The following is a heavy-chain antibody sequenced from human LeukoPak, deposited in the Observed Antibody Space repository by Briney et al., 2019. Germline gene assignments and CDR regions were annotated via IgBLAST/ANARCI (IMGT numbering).Heavy chain of an antibody. CDR1: GGSISSYY. CDR3: ARDVVGATGYYYGMDV. CDR2: IYTSGST. Sequence: NPSETLSLTCTVSGGSISSYYWSWIRQPARKGLEWIGRIYTSGSTNYNPSLKSRVTMSVDTSKNQFSLKLSSVTAADTAVYYCARDVVGATGYYYGMDVWGQGTTVTVSS. D-gene: IGHD1-26*01. J-gene: IGHJ6*02. V-gene: IGHV4-4*07.